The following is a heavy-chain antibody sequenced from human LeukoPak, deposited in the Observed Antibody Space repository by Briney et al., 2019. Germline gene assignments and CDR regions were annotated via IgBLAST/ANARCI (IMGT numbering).Heavy chain of an antibody. J-gene: IGHJ4*02. CDR1: GFTFSRYA. CDR2: ISGSGGST. Sequence: PGGSLRLSCAASGFTFSRYAMSWVRQAPGKGLEWVSAISGSGGSTYYADSVKGRFTISRDNSKNTLYLQMNSLRAEDTAVYYCAKVKHGYSSGWYYFDYWGQGTLVTISS. D-gene: IGHD6-19*01. CDR3: AKVKHGYSSGWYYFDY. V-gene: IGHV3-23*01.